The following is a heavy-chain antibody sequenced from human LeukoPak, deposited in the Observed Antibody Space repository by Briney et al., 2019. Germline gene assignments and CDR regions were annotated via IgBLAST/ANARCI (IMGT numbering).Heavy chain of an antibody. D-gene: IGHD3-10*02. Sequence: SVKVSCKASGYTFTSYDINWVRQATGQGLEWMGGIIPIFGTANYAQKFQGRVTITTDESTSTAYMELSSLRSEDTAVYYCARLDPMYYFDYWGQGTLVTVPS. J-gene: IGHJ4*02. V-gene: IGHV1-69*05. CDR3: ARLDPMYYFDY. CDR2: IIPIFGTA. CDR1: GYTFTSYD.